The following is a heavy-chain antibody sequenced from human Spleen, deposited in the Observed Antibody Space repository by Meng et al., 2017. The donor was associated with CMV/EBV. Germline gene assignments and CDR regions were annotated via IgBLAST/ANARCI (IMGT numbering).Heavy chain of an antibody. CDR3: ARDRDERDGGCSSSSCYGTDV. J-gene: IGHJ6*02. V-gene: IGHV1-69-2*01. Sequence: ASVKVSCKVSGYTFTDYYIHWVQQAPGKGLEWMGLVDPEDGETIYAENLQGRVTINADTSTDTAYMELSSLRSEDTAVYYCARDRDERDGGCSSSSCYGTDVWGQGTTVTVSS. CDR2: VDPEDGET. D-gene: IGHD2-2*01. CDR1: GYTFTDYY.